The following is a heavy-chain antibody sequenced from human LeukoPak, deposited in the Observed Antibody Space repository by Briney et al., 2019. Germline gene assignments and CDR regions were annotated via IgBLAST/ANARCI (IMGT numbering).Heavy chain of an antibody. V-gene: IGHV3-21*01. CDR1: GFTFSSYS. J-gene: IGHJ4*02. Sequence: GGSLRLSCAASGFTFSSYSMNWVRRAPGKGLEWVSSISSSSSYIYYADSVKGRFTISRDNAKNSLYLQMNSLRAEDTAVYYCAIIVEMATIVDYWGQGTLVTVSS. CDR3: AIIVEMATIVDY. D-gene: IGHD5-24*01. CDR2: ISSSSSYI.